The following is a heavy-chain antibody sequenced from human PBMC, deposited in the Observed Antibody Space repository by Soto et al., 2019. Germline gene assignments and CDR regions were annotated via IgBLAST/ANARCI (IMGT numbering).Heavy chain of an antibody. Sequence: PGGSLRLSCAASGFTFSSYGMHWVRQAPGKGLEWVAVIWYDGSNKYYADSVKGRFTISRDNSKNTLYLQMNSLRAEDTAVYYCARGKCSGGSCYLGNDYWGQGTLVTVSS. CDR3: ARGKCSGGSCYLGNDY. CDR1: GFTFSSYG. J-gene: IGHJ4*02. D-gene: IGHD2-15*01. V-gene: IGHV3-33*01. CDR2: IWYDGSNK.